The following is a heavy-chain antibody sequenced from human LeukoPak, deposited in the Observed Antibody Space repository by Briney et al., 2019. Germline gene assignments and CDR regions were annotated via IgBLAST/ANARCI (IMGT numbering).Heavy chain of an antibody. V-gene: IGHV1-2*02. D-gene: IGHD1-26*01. CDR2: IYPNNGGT. J-gene: IGHJ4*02. CDR1: GYTFTGYY. CDR3: ARFSGSSNFDY. Sequence: GASVKVSCKASGYTFTGYYMHWVRQAPGQELEWMGWIYPNNGGTNYAQNFQGRVTMTRDTSMSTAYMDLSSLRSDDTAVYYCARFSGSSNFDYWGQGTLVTVSS.